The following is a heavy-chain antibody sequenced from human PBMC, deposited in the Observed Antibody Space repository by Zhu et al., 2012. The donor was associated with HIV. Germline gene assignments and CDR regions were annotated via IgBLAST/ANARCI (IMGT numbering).Heavy chain of an antibody. CDR1: GGSISNYY. CDR2: IYYSGSI. CDR3: ARVVVIAAPHFDY. D-gene: IGHD2-15*01. Sequence: QVQLLESGPGLVKPSETLSLTCTVSGGSISNYYWSWIRQPPGKGLEWIGYIYYSGSISYNPSLKSRVTISLDTSKNQFSLKLRFVTAADTAVYYCARVVVIAAPHFDYWGQGTLVTVSS. J-gene: IGHJ4*02. V-gene: IGHV4-59*01.